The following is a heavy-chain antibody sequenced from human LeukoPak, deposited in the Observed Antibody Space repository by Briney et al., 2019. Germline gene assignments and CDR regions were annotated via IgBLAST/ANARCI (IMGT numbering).Heavy chain of an antibody. Sequence: SVKVSCKASGGTFSSYAISWVRQAPGQGLEWMGGIIPIFGTANYAQKFQGRVTITADESTSTAYMELSSLRSEDTAVYYCARENISPGIAAPSDYYYYYYMDVWGKGTTVTVSS. CDR3: ARENISPGIAAPSDYYYYYYMDV. J-gene: IGHJ6*03. D-gene: IGHD6-13*01. V-gene: IGHV1-69*01. CDR1: GGTFSSYA. CDR2: IIPIFGTA.